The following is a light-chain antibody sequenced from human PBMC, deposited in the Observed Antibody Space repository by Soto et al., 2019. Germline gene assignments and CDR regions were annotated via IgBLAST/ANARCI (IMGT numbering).Light chain of an antibody. CDR1: QSVSSY. Sequence: DIHMTQSSTSPSASVGDSVTISSRASQSVSSYLNWYQQQPGEAPKLLISSASTLQTGVPSRFSGSGFGTDYTLTISSLQSADFATYYCQQTFKTPHPFGQGAKV. J-gene: IGKJ2*01. CDR2: SAS. CDR3: QQTFKTPHP. V-gene: IGKV1-39*01.